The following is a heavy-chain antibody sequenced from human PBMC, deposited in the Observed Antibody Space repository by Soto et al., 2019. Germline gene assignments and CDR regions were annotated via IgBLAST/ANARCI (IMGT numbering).Heavy chain of an antibody. CDR3: ASVNVLLWLGHDAFDI. J-gene: IGHJ3*02. D-gene: IGHD3-10*01. Sequence: EVQLVESGGGLVKPGGSLRLSCAASGFTFSSYSMNWVRQAPGKGLEWVSSISSSSSYIYYADSVKGRFTISRDNAKNSLYLQMTSLRAEDTAVYYCASVNVLLWLGHDAFDIWGQGTMVTVSS. CDR1: GFTFSSYS. CDR2: ISSSSSYI. V-gene: IGHV3-21*01.